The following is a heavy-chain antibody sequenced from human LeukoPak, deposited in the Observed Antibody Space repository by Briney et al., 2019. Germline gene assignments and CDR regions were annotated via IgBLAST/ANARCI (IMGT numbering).Heavy chain of an antibody. D-gene: IGHD6-6*01. J-gene: IGHJ4*02. V-gene: IGHV4-39*01. CDR2: IYYSGST. CDR1: GGSISSSSYY. CDR3: ARPSTSIASPFDY. Sequence: PSETLSLTCTVSGGSISSSSYYWGWIRQPPGKGLEWIGSIYYSGSTYYNPSLKSRVTISVDTSKNQFSLKLSSVTAADTAVYYCARPSTSIASPFDYWGQGTLVTVSS.